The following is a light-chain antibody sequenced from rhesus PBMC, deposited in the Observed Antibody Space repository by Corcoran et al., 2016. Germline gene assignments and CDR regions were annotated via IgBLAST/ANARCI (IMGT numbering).Light chain of an antibody. J-gene: IGKJ2*01. CDR2: YEN. V-gene: IGKV1-32*02. Sequence: DIQMSQSPSSLSASVGDRVTITCRASQGISSYLNWYQQKPGKATKFLIYYENSWASGVPSRCSGSVSGTEFTLSISSLQPEDFATYYCQQGNNNPYSFGQGTKVEIK. CDR1: QGISSY. CDR3: QQGNNNPYS.